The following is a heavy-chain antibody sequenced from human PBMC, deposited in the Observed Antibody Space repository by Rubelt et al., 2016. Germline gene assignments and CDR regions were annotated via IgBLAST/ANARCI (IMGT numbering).Heavy chain of an antibody. J-gene: IGHJ6*02. CDR2: IWSDGSKE. D-gene: IGHD6-19*01. CDR3: PRGRDSGWYYYYDLDV. V-gene: IGHV3-33*01. Sequence: GLEWAAAIWSDGSKEYYAESVKCRFTISRDTSKHTVYLHMNSLRAEATAVYYCPRGRDSGWYYYYDLDVWGQGTTVTVSS.